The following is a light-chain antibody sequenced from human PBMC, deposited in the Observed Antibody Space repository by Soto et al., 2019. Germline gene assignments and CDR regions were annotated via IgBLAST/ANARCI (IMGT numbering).Light chain of an antibody. CDR2: KAS. CDR3: QQYSFYPLT. J-gene: IGKJ5*01. Sequence: DIQMTQSPSTLSASVGDRVTITCRASQSISSLLAWYQQKPGRAPTLLIYKASTWESGVPSRFSGSGSGTEFSLTISSLQPDDSAIYYCQQYSFYPLTFGQGTRLEIK. CDR1: QSISSL. V-gene: IGKV1-5*03.